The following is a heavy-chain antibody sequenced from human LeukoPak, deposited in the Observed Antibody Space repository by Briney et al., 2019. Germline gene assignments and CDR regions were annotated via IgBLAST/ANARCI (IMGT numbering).Heavy chain of an antibody. V-gene: IGHV4-59*01. J-gene: IGHJ4*02. CDR1: GGSFSGYY. D-gene: IGHD5-12*01. Sequence: SETLSLTCAVYGGSFSGYYWGWIRQPPGKGLEWIGYIYYSGSTNYNPSLKSRVTISVDTSKNQFSLKLSSVTAADTAVYYCARLYSGYDSDYWGQGTLVTVSS. CDR2: IYYSGST. CDR3: ARLYSGYDSDY.